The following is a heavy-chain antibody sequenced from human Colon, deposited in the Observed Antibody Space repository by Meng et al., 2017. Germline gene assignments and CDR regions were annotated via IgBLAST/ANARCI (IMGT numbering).Heavy chain of an antibody. Sequence: QGQLQESGPGPVRPSENLSLTCNVSGGSVSSGSHYWSWIRQPPGKGLEWIGYMFHSGTTKYNPSLKSRVSMSVDTTKNQFYLKLTSVTVADTAVFYCARLIAGWPFYFDYWGQGILVTASS. J-gene: IGHJ4*02. CDR1: GGSVSSGSHY. D-gene: IGHD6-19*01. CDR3: ARLIAGWPFYFDY. V-gene: IGHV4-61*01. CDR2: MFHSGTT.